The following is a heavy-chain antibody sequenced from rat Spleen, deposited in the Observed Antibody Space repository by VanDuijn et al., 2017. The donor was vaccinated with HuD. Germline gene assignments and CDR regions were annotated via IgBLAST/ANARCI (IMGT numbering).Heavy chain of an antibody. J-gene: IGHJ4*01. D-gene: IGHD4-3*01. Sequence: EVQLVESGGGLVQPGNSLKLSCAASGFTFSDYAMAWVRQSPGKGLEWVASITNTGGSTYYPDSVKGRFTISRDNAKSTLYLQMNSLRSEDTATYYCTRAAYNSGVMDAWGQGASVTVSS. V-gene: IGHV5-31*01. CDR2: ITNTGGST. CDR1: GFTFSDYA. CDR3: TRAAYNSGVMDA.